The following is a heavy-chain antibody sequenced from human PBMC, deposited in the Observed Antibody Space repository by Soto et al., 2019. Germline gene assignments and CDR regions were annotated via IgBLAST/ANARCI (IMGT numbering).Heavy chain of an antibody. CDR1: GGSISSYY. CDR3: ERRYGGTLDC. Sequence: QVQLQESGPGLVKPSETLSLTCTVSGGSISSYYWSWIRQPPGKGLEWIGYIYYSGSTNYNPSLKSRVTRSVDTSKNQFALKLSSLTAADTAVYYCERRYGGTLDCWGQGTLVTVSS. V-gene: IGHV4-59*08. CDR2: IYYSGST. J-gene: IGHJ4*02. D-gene: IGHD4-17*01.